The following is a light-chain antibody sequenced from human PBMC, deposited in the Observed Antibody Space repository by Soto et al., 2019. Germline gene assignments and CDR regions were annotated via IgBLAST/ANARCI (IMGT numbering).Light chain of an antibody. CDR2: RAS. CDR3: AAWDDTLNGLV. V-gene: IGLV1-47*01. Sequence: QSVLTQPPSASGTPGQRVTISCSGSSSNIGSNYVYWYQQVPGTAPRLLMYRASQRPSGVPDRLSGSKSGTSASLAISGLRYEDEADYYCAAWDDTLNGLVFGGGTKVTVL. CDR1: SSNIGSNY. J-gene: IGLJ2*01.